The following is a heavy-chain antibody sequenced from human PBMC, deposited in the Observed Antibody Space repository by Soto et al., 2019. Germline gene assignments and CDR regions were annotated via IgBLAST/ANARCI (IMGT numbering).Heavy chain of an antibody. CDR2: INAGNGNT. J-gene: IGHJ4*02. CDR1: GYPFTGYY. Sequence: ASVKVSCKASGYPFTGYYMHWVRQAPGQRLEWMGRINAGNGNTKYSQKFQGRVTITRDTSASTAYMELSSLRSEDTAVYYCARVEWKLLVGYGGSAYWGQGTLVTVSS. V-gene: IGHV1-3*01. D-gene: IGHD1-26*01. CDR3: ARVEWKLLVGYGGSAY.